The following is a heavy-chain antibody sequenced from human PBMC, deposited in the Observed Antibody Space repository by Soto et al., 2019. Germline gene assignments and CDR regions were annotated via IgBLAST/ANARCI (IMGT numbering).Heavy chain of an antibody. J-gene: IGHJ2*01. D-gene: IGHD4-17*01. CDR3: ARVPGYGGLNWDFDH. CDR1: GFTFSRDA. CDR2: ISADGSKK. Sequence: QVPLVESGGGVVQPGRSLRLSCAASGFTFSRDALHWVRQAPGKGLAWVAVISADGSKKYHADSVKGRFNISRDNSKNTLLLQMNGLRPEDTAVYYCARVPGYGGLNWDFDHWGRGTLVMVS. V-gene: IGHV3-30-3*01.